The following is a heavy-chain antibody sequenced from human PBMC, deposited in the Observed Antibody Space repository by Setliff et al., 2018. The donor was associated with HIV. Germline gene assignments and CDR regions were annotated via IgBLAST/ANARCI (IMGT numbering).Heavy chain of an antibody. D-gene: IGHD1-26*01. CDR1: GFTFSSYS. V-gene: IGHV3-21*01. J-gene: IGHJ3*02. CDR2: ISSTSNYR. Sequence: TGGSLRLSCAASGFTFSSYSMNWVRQAPGKGLEWVSSISSTSNYRYYADSMKGRFTISRDNAKNSLYLQMNSLRAEDTAVYYCARRGNYMEDAFDIWGQGTMVTVSS. CDR3: ARRGNYMEDAFDI.